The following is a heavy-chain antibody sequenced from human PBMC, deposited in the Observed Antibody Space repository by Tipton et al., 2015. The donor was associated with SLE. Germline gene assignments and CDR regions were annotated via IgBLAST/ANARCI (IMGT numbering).Heavy chain of an antibody. CDR3: ARDRFGSETYFDY. CDR1: GFPSSEYS. D-gene: IGHD3-10*01. J-gene: IGHJ4*02. CDR2: IWYDGSKE. V-gene: IGHV3-33*08. Sequence: SLRLSCAASGFPSSEYSMHWVRQAPGKGLEWVAVIWYDGSKEYYADSVKGRFTISRDNPKNAVFLQVNSLRAEDTAVYYCARDRFGSETYFDYWGQGTLVTVSS.